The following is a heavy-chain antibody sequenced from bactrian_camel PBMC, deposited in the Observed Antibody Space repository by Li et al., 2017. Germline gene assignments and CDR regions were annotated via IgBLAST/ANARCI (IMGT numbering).Heavy chain of an antibody. J-gene: IGHJ4*01. Sequence: HVQLVESGGGLAHPGGSLRLSCAISGVIGSVECMTWFRQDPKGRVRVAGMDIGGGRTYYSDSVKGRFTISHDDAKNELYLDMDNLAPEDTGMYYCAIGLHLEIMGSWADADLEYWGQGTQVTVS. V-gene: IGHV3S1*01. CDR2: MDIGGGRT. D-gene: IGHD1*01. CDR1: GVIGSVEC. CDR3: AIGLHLEIMGSWADADLEY.